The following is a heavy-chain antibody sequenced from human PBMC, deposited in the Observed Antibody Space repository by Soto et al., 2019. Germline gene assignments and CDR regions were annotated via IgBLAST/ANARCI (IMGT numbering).Heavy chain of an antibody. D-gene: IGHD4-17*01. V-gene: IGHV1-69*06. Sequence: SVKVSCKASGGSFSSNAISWVRQAPGQGLEWMGGIIPIFGTANYAQKFQGRVTITADKSTSTAYMELSSLRSEDTAVYYCARGYDYGDYGYFDYWGQGTLVTV. CDR1: GGSFSSNA. CDR3: ARGYDYGDYGYFDY. CDR2: IIPIFGTA. J-gene: IGHJ4*02.